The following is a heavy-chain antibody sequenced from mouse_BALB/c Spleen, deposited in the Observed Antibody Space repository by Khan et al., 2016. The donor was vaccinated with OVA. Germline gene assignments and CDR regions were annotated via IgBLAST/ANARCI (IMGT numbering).Heavy chain of an antibody. J-gene: IGHJ4*01. CDR2: VSSANNI. CDR1: GFTFNKYA. CDR3: VRGYYYGEIDC. Sequence: EVELVESGGGLVKPGGSLKLSCAASGFTFNKYAMSWVRQTPEKRLEWVASVSSANNIHYPDSVKGQLTISRDNARSILYLEMSSLRSEDTAMYYCVRGYYYGEIDCWGQGTSVTVSS. V-gene: IGHV5-6-5*01. D-gene: IGHD1-1*01.